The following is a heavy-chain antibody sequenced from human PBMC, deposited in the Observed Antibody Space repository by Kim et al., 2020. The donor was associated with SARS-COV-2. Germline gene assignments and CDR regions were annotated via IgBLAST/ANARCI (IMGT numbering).Heavy chain of an antibody. CDR2: IYYSGST. Sequence: SETLSLTCTVSGGSISSYYWSWIRQPPGKGLEWIGYIYYSGSTNYNPSLKSRVTISVDTSKNQFSLKLSSVTAADTAVYYCARDPGVGDYDILTGPPSYYYYGMDVWGQGTTVTVSS. CDR3: ARDPGVGDYDILTGPPSYYYYGMDV. CDR1: GGSISSYY. D-gene: IGHD3-9*01. V-gene: IGHV4-59*01. J-gene: IGHJ6*02.